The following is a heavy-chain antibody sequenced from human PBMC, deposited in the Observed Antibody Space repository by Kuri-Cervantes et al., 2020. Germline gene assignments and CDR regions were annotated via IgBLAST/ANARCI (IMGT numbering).Heavy chain of an antibody. J-gene: IGHJ4*02. V-gene: IGHV4-59*12. CDR3: ARVGRTAPDY. CDR1: GGSFSGYY. Sequence: SQTLSLTCAVYGGSFSGYYWSWIRQPPGKGLEWIGYIYYSGSTNYNPSLKSRVTISVDTSKNQFSLKLSSVTAADTAVYYCARVGRTAPDYWGQGTLVTVSS. CDR2: IYYSGST.